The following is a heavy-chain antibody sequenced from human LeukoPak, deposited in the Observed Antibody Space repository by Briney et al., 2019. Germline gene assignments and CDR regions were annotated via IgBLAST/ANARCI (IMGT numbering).Heavy chain of an antibody. Sequence: ASVTVSCTASGYTFTVYYMHWVRQAHGQGLEWMGWMKTNSGGTNYAQKFQGRVTMTRDTSISTAYTELSRLRSDDTAVYYCARSNYYGSGRYWYFDLWGRGTLVTVSS. CDR3: ARSNYYGSGRYWYFDL. V-gene: IGHV1-2*02. CDR1: GYTFTVYY. D-gene: IGHD3-10*01. CDR2: MKTNSGGT. J-gene: IGHJ2*01.